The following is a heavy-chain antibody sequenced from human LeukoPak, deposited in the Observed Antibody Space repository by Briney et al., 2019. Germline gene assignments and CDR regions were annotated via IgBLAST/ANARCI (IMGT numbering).Heavy chain of an antibody. Sequence: GGSLRLSCAASGFTFRNIWMTWVRQAPGKGLEWVGRIRSNSDGGTADYAAPVKGRFTISRDDSKPTLYLQLNSLKAEDTAVYYCTTATSVTTSWSWGQGTLVTVSS. V-gene: IGHV3-15*01. CDR3: TTATSVTTSWS. CDR1: GFTFRNIW. J-gene: IGHJ4*02. CDR2: IRSNSDGGTA. D-gene: IGHD5-24*01.